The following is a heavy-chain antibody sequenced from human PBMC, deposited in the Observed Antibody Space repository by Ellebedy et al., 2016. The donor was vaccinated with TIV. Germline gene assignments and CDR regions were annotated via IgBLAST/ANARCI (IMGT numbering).Heavy chain of an antibody. J-gene: IGHJ2*01. D-gene: IGHD1-1*01. CDR2: FKSKDDGGTT. CDR3: ATGAYGNFDL. CDR1: GFTFSNAW. Sequence: GESLKISCAASGFTFSNAWMNWVRQVPGKGLEWVGHFKSKDDGGTTDYAAPVKGRFTISRDDSKNTLHLQMNSLKTEDTAVYYCATGAYGNFDLWGRGPLVTVSS. V-gene: IGHV3-15*07.